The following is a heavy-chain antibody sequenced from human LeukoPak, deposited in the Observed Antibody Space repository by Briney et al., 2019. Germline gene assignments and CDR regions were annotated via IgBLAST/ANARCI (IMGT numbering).Heavy chain of an antibody. CDR2: IYYSGST. Sequence: PSETLSLTCTVSGGSISSSSYYWGWIRRPPGKGLEWIGSIYYSGSTYYNPSLKSRVTISVDTSKNQFSLKLSSVTAADTAVYYCASSHPREPDSSGYHYWGQGTLVTVSS. V-gene: IGHV4-39*01. D-gene: IGHD3-22*01. CDR1: GGSISSSSYY. J-gene: IGHJ4*02. CDR3: ASSHPREPDSSGYHY.